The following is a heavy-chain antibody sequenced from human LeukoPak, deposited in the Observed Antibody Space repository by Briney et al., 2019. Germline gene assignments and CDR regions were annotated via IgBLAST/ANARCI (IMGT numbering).Heavy chain of an antibody. J-gene: IGHJ4*02. CDR3: ARDTLLSGYDWPYYFDY. Sequence: GGSLRFSCAASGFTFSSYSMNWVRQARGKGLEWVSSISSSSSYIYYADSVKGRFTISRDNAKDSLYPQMNSLRAEDTAVYYCARDTLLSGYDWPYYFDYWGQGTLVTVSS. V-gene: IGHV3-21*01. CDR2: ISSSSSYI. D-gene: IGHD5-12*01. CDR1: GFTFSSYS.